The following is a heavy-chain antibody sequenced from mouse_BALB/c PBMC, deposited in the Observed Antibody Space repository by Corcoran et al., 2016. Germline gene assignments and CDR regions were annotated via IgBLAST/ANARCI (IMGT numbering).Heavy chain of an antibody. V-gene: IGHV9-3-1*01. J-gene: IGHJ1*01. CDR3: ARRGDDYFDV. Sequence: QIELVQSGPELKKPGETVKISCKASGYTFTNYGMNWVKQDPGKGLKWMGWINTYTGEPTYADDFKGRFAFSLETSASTAYLQINNLKNEDTATYFCARRGDDYFDVWGAGTTVTVSS. CDR2: INTYTGEP. CDR1: GYTFTNYG.